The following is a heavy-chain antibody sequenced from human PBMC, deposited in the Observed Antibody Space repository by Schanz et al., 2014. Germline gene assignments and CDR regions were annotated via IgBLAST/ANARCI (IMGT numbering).Heavy chain of an antibody. V-gene: IGHV3-23*01. CDR2: MNESHSTI. CDR3: AKIERNED. D-gene: IGHD1-1*01. J-gene: IGHJ4*02. Sequence: EVQLLESGGGLIQPGGSLRLSCAASGFTFSTHAMSWVRQAPGKGLEWVSAMNESHSTIYYADSVRGRFTISRDNAENTLYLQMNSLRAEDTAVYFCAKIERNEDWGQGTLVTVSS. CDR1: GFTFSTHA.